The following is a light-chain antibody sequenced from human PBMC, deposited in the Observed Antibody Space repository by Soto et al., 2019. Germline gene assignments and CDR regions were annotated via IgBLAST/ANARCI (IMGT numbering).Light chain of an antibody. Sequence: DIQMTQSPSSLSASLLDIGTIIFLASPAIASFLAWYQQKPGTAPKLLIYGASTLQSGVPSRFSGSRSGTDYTLTIASLQPEDFATYYCQQLNGSPWTFGQGTKVDIK. J-gene: IGKJ1*01. CDR2: GAS. CDR1: PAIASF. V-gene: IGKV1-9*01. CDR3: QQLNGSPWT.